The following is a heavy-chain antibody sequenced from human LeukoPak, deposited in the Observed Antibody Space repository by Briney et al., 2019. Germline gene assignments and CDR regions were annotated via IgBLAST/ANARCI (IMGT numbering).Heavy chain of an antibody. D-gene: IGHD6-6*01. J-gene: IGHJ4*02. Sequence: GGSLRLSCTASGFPFSGHWMHWARKLPGKGLVWVSRISPTGSTTSYADSVKGRFTVSRDNAKNTLYLQVNNLRAEDTAVYYCARGPNSNWSGLDFWGQGTLLTVSS. CDR2: ISPTGSTT. CDR1: GFPFSGHW. V-gene: IGHV3-74*01. CDR3: ARGPNSNWSGLDF.